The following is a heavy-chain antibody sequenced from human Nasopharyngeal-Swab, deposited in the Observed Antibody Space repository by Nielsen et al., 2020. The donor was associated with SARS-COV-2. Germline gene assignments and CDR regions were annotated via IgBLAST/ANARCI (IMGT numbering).Heavy chain of an antibody. V-gene: IGHV4-59*01. CDR2: IYYSRST. CDR3: ASTDCSGGSCYSHYYYYMDV. J-gene: IGHJ6*03. Sequence: WIRQPPGKGLEWIGYIYYSRSTNYNPSLKSRVTISVDTSKNQLSLKLSSVTAADTAVYYCASTDCSGGSCYSHYYYYMDVWGKGTTVTVSS. D-gene: IGHD2-15*01.